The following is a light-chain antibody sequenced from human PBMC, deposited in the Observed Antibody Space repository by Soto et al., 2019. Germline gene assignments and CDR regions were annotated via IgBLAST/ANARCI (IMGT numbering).Light chain of an antibody. J-gene: IGKJ4*01. CDR1: QSVSSSY. CDR2: GAS. CDR3: QQYGSSPT. Sequence: EIVLTQSPGTLSLSPGERATLSCRASQSVSSSYLAWYRHKPGQAPRLLIYGASSRATGIPDRFSGSGSGTDFTLTISRLEPEDFAVYYCQQYGSSPTCGGGTKVEIK. V-gene: IGKV3-20*01.